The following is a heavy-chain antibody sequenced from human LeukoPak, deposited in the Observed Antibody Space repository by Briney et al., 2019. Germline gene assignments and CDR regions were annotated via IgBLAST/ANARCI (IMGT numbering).Heavy chain of an antibody. CDR3: ATRSAFGI. V-gene: IGHV4-38-2*01. CDR2: IYHSGST. J-gene: IGHJ3*02. CDR1: GYSISSGYY. Sequence: SETLSLTCAVSGYSISSGYYWGWIRQPPGKGLEWIGSIYHSGSTYYNPSLKSRVTISVDTSKNQFSLKLSSVTAADTAVYYCATRSAFGIWGQGTMVTVSS.